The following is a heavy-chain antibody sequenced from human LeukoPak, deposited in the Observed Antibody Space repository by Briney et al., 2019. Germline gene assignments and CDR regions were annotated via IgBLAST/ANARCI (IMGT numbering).Heavy chain of an antibody. Sequence: KASETLSLTCVVYGGSFSGYYWSWIRQPPGKGLEWIGEINHSGSTNYNPSLKSRVTLSVDTSKNQFSLKLSSVTAADTAVYYCARGPLSSWGQGPLVTVSS. CDR3: ARGPLSS. V-gene: IGHV4-34*01. CDR2: INHSGST. J-gene: IGHJ5*02. D-gene: IGHD2/OR15-2a*01. CDR1: GGSFSGYY.